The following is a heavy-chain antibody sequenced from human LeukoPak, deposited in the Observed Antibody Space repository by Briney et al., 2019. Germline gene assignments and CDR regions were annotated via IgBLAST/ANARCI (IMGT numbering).Heavy chain of an antibody. CDR2: ISGSDDST. J-gene: IGHJ4*02. V-gene: IGHV3-23*01. CDR1: GFTFSQKW. D-gene: IGHD2-15*01. CDR3: AKSRSGGGSCYNY. Sequence: GGSLRLSCVASGFTFSQKWMHWVRQAPGKGLEWVSTISGSDDSTYYADSVRGRFTISRDNSKNTLYLQMNSLRAEDTAVYYCAKSRSGGGSCYNYWGQGTLVTVSS.